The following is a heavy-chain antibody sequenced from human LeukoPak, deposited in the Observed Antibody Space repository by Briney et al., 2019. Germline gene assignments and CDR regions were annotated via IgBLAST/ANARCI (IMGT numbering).Heavy chain of an antibody. Sequence: KSGGSLRLSCAASGFTFSSYSMNWVRQAPGKGLEWVSSISSSSSYIYYADSVKGRFTISRDNAKNSLYLQMNSLRAEDTAVYYCARDPILRGYSYDDYWGQGTLVTVSS. D-gene: IGHD5-18*01. V-gene: IGHV3-21*01. CDR1: GFTFSSYS. J-gene: IGHJ4*02. CDR3: ARDPILRGYSYDDY. CDR2: ISSSSSYI.